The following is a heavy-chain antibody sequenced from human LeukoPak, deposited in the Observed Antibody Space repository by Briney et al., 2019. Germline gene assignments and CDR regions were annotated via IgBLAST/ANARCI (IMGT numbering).Heavy chain of an antibody. V-gene: IGHV1-2*02. J-gene: IGHJ1*01. D-gene: IGHD3-22*01. CDR2: INPNSGDT. CDR3: ARGYYDSSDFEYFQH. CDR1: GYSFAGYY. Sequence: ASVKVSCKASGYSFAGYYIHWVRQAPGQGLEWMAWINPNSGDTNFAQKFQGRVTMTRDTSISTVYMELSRLRSDDTAVFFCARGYYDSSDFEYFQHWGQGTLVTVSS.